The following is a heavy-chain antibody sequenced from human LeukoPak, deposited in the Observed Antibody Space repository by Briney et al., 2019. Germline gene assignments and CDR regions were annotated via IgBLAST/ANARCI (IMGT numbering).Heavy chain of an antibody. Sequence: PGGSLRLSCAASGFTFSSYAMSWVRQAPGKGLEWVAFIRYDGSNKYYADSVKGRFTISRDNSKNTLYLQMNSLRAEDTAVYYCAKSGGQTIFGVAPFDYWGQGTLVTVSS. CDR2: IRYDGSNK. V-gene: IGHV3-30*02. D-gene: IGHD3-3*01. CDR3: AKSGGQTIFGVAPFDY. J-gene: IGHJ4*02. CDR1: GFTFSSYA.